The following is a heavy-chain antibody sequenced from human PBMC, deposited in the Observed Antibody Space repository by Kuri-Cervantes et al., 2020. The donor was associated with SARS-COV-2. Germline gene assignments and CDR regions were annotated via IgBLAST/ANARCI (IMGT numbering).Heavy chain of an antibody. CDR3: ARDGYDFWSGSFFDI. J-gene: IGHJ3*02. CDR2: ISAYNGNT. V-gene: IGHV1-18*04. D-gene: IGHD3-3*01. Sequence: ASVKVSCKASGYTFTNYGISWVRQAPGQGLEWMGWISAYNGNTNYAQKLQGRVTMTTDTSTSTAYMELRSLRSDDTAVYYCARDGYDFWSGSFFDIWGQGTMVTVSS. CDR1: GYTFTNYG.